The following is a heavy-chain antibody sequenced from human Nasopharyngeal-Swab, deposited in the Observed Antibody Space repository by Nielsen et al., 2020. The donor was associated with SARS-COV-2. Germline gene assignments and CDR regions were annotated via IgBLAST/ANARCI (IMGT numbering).Heavy chain of an antibody. CDR3: ARPLSRDSTWTTEANWFDP. Sequence: GESLKISCAASGFTFSSFGMHWVRQAPGKGLEWVAFIAHDASNEYYGDSVKGRFSISRDSSENTVYLQMNSLRAEDTALYHCARPLSRDSTWTTEANWFDPWGQGTLVTVSS. V-gene: IGHV3-30*03. D-gene: IGHD6-13*01. CDR1: GFTFSSFG. J-gene: IGHJ5*02. CDR2: IAHDASNE.